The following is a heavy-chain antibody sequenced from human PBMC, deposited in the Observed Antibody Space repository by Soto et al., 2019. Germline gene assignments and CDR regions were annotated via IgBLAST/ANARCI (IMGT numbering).Heavy chain of an antibody. CDR1: GFTFSSYS. J-gene: IGHJ5*02. V-gene: IGHV3-21*01. CDR2: ISSSSSYI. D-gene: IGHD5-12*01. Sequence: PGGSLRLSCAASGFTFSSYSMNWVRQAPGKGLEWVSSISSSSSYIYYADSVKGRFTISRDNAKNSLYLQMNSLRAEDTAVYYCARDAPDIVATTALNWFDPWGQGTLVTVSS. CDR3: ARDAPDIVATTALNWFDP.